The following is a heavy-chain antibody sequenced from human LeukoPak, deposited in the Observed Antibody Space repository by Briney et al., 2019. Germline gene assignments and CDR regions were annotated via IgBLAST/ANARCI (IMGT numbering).Heavy chain of an antibody. CDR2: IYYSGST. V-gene: IGHV4-59*01. D-gene: IGHD3-9*01. CDR1: GGSISSYY. CDR3: ARGGYDILTGYSP. J-gene: IGHJ5*02. Sequence: SETLSLTCTVSGGSISSYYWSWIRQPPGKGLEWIGYIYYSGSTNYNPSLKSRVTISVDTSKNQFSLKLSSVTAADTAVYYCARGGYDILTGYSPWGQXTLVTV.